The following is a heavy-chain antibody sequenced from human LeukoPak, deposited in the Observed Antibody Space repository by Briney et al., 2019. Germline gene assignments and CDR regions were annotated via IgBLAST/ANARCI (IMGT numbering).Heavy chain of an antibody. V-gene: IGHV4-39*07. CDR3: ARSHHSRAYRPGNAFDI. CDR1: GGSISSSSYY. J-gene: IGHJ3*02. D-gene: IGHD1-14*01. Sequence: SETLSLTCTVSGGSISSSSYYWGWIRQPPGKGLEWIGSIYYSGSTYYNPSLKSRVTISVDTSKNQFSLKLSSVTAADTAVYYCARSHHSRAYRPGNAFDIWGQGTMVTVSS. CDR2: IYYSGST.